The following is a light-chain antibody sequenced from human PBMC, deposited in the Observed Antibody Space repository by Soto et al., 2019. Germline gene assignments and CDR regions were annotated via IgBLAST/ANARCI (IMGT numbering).Light chain of an antibody. CDR2: DAS. Sequence: DIPMTQSPSSLSASVGDRVTITCRASQGIRSWLAWYQQKPVRAPKPLIYDASSLQSGVPSRFSGSGSGTDFTLTISSLQPEDFATYYCQQYNSYPLTFGGGTKVEIK. J-gene: IGKJ4*01. CDR1: QGIRSW. V-gene: IGKV1D-16*01. CDR3: QQYNSYPLT.